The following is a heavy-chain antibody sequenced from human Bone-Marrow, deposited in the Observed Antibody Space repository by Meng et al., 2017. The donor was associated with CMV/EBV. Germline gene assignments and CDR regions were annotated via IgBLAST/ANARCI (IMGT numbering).Heavy chain of an antibody. J-gene: IGHJ4*02. V-gene: IGHV4-34*01. D-gene: IGHD2-2*01. Sequence: GSFSGYYWSWIRQPPGKGLEWIGEINHSGSTNYNPSLKSRVTISVDTSKNQFSLKLSSVTAADTVVYYCARGFLGVVPAATNPYFDYWGQGTLVTVSS. CDR1: GSFSGYY. CDR3: ARGFLGVVPAATNPYFDY. CDR2: INHSGST.